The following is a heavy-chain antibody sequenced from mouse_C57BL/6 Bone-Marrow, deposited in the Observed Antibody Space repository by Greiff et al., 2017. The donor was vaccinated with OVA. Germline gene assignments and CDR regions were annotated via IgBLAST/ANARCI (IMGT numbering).Heavy chain of an antibody. V-gene: IGHV1-5*01. CDR1: GYTFTSYW. Sequence: VQLQQSGTVLARPGASVKMSCKTSGYTFTSYWMHWVKQRPGQGLEWIGAIYPGNSDTSYNQKFKGKAKLTAATSASSAYMELSSLTNEDSAVYYCTKHYYGSSYVWFAYWGQGTLVTVSA. J-gene: IGHJ3*01. CDR3: TKHYYGSSYVWFAY. D-gene: IGHD1-1*01. CDR2: IYPGNSDT.